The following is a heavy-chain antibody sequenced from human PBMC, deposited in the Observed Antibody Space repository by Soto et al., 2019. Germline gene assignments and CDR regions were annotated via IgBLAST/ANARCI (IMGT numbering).Heavy chain of an antibody. CDR3: ARESIAAASVGYYYYYYGMDV. CDR2: TYYRSKWYN. Sequence: SQTLSLPCAISGDSVSSNSAAWNWIRQSPSRGLEWLGRTYYRSKWYNDYAVSVKSRITINPDTSKNQFSLQLNSVTPEDTAVYYCARESIAAASVGYYYYYYGMDVWGQGTTVTVSS. J-gene: IGHJ6*02. D-gene: IGHD6-13*01. V-gene: IGHV6-1*01. CDR1: GDSVSSNSAA.